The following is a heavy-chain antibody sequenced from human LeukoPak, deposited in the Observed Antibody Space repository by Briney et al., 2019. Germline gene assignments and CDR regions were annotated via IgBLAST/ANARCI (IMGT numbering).Heavy chain of an antibody. CDR1: GGSISSSSYY. CDR2: IYYSGST. J-gene: IGHJ4*02. CDR3: ARFSSSSSYFDY. Sequence: PSETLSLTCTVSGGSISSSSYYWGWIRQPPGKGLEWIGSIYYSGSTYYNPSLKSRVTISVDTSKNQFSLKLSSVTAADTAVHYCARFSSSSSYFDYWGQGTLVTVSS. V-gene: IGHV4-39*01. D-gene: IGHD6-13*01.